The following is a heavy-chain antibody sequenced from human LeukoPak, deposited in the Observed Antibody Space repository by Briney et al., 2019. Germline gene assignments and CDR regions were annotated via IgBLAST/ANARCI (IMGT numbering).Heavy chain of an antibody. CDR3: ARGGDIVVVTQPPDV. Sequence: PGGSLRLSCAASGFTFSDYYMSWIRQAPGKGLEWVSYISSSGSTIYYADSVKGRFTISRDNARNSLYLQMNSLRAEDTAVYYCARGGDIVVVTQPPDVWGKGTTVTVSS. CDR2: ISSSGSTI. J-gene: IGHJ6*04. D-gene: IGHD2-2*01. V-gene: IGHV3-11*01. CDR1: GFTFSDYY.